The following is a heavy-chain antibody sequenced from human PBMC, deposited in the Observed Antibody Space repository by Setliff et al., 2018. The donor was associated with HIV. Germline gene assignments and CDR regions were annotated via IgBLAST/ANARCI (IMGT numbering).Heavy chain of an antibody. V-gene: IGHV1-8*01. CDR2: INPKSGNT. Sequence: ASVKVSCKASGYTLTDFDIYWMRQASGQGLEWLGWINPKSGNTAYAQSFQGRVTLTTNTAISTVDMELSSLSSEDSAVYYCTRWIVGSSNIFAFDIWGQGTLVTVSS. J-gene: IGHJ3*02. CDR1: GYTLTDFD. D-gene: IGHD1-26*01. CDR3: TRWIVGSSNIFAFDI.